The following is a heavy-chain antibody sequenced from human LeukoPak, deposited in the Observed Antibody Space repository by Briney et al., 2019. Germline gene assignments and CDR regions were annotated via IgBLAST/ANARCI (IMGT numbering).Heavy chain of an antibody. CDR1: GGSISSGGYS. Sequence: SQTLSLTCAVSGGSISSGGYSWSWIRQPPGKGLEWIVYIYHSGSTYYNPSLKSRVTISVDRSKNQFSLKLSSVTAADTAVYYCAAGSGSYYNNWFDPWGQGTLVTVSS. J-gene: IGHJ5*02. CDR3: AAGSGSYYNNWFDP. V-gene: IGHV4-30-2*01. D-gene: IGHD3-10*01. CDR2: IYHSGST.